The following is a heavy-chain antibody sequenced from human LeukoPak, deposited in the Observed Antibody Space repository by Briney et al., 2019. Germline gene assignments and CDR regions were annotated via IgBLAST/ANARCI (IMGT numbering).Heavy chain of an antibody. D-gene: IGHD3-22*01. V-gene: IGHV4-59*01. CDR3: ARVSELRYDSSGYYYDYFDY. CDR1: GDSISSYY. Sequence: PSETLSLTCTVSGDSISSYYWSWIRQPPGKGLDWIGYIYYSGSTKYNPSLKSRVTISVDTSKNQFSLKLSSVTAADTAVYYCARVSELRYDSSGYYYDYFDYWGQGTLVTVSS. CDR2: IYYSGST. J-gene: IGHJ4*02.